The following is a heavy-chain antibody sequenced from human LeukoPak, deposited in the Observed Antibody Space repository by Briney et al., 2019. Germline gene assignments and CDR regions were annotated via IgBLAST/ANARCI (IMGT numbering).Heavy chain of an antibody. J-gene: IGHJ5*02. CDR3: ARQGGYCSSTSCIDP. Sequence: GEPLNTSCKGPGYRFTSYWISWVRPMPGKGLEWMGIIYPGDSDTRYSPSFQGQVTISADKSISTAYLQWSSLKASDTAMYCCARQGGYCSSTSCIDPWGQGTLVTVPS. D-gene: IGHD2-2*01. CDR2: IYPGDSDT. CDR1: GYRFTSYW. V-gene: IGHV5-51*01.